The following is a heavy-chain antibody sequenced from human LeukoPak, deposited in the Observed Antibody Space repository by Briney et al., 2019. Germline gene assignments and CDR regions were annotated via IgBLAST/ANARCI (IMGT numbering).Heavy chain of an antibody. V-gene: IGHV4-59*10. CDR1: GGSFSGYY. Sequence: SETLSLTCAVYGGSFSGYYWSWIRQPAGKRLEWIGRIYNSGRANYNPSLESRVTMSVDTSKNQFSLRLSSVTAADTAVYHCARSFDTNAFDIWGQGTMVTVSS. J-gene: IGHJ3*02. CDR2: IYNSGRA. CDR3: ARSFDTNAFDI.